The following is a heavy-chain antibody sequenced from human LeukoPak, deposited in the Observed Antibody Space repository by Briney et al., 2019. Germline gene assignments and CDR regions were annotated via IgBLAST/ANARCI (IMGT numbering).Heavy chain of an antibody. D-gene: IGHD3-22*01. CDR2: IYSGGST. Sequence: GGSLRLSCAASGFTVSSTYMSWVRQAPGKGLEWDSVIYSGGSTYMADSVKDRFTISRDNSKNTLYLQMNSLRAEDTAVYYCARSRYYYDSSGYYYYFDYWGQGTLVTVSS. V-gene: IGHV3-53*01. J-gene: IGHJ4*02. CDR1: GFTVSSTY. CDR3: ARSRYYYDSSGYYYYFDY.